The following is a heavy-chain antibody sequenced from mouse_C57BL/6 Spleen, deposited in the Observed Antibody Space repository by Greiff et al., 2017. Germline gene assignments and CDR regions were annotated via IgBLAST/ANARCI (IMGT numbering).Heavy chain of an antibody. Sequence: EVQLQQSGTVLARPGASVKMSCKTSGYTFTSYWMHWVKQRPGQGLEWIGAIYPGNSDTSYNQKFKGKAKRTAVTSASTAYMELSSLTNEDSAVYYCTRSLTTVVVRGGYFDVWGTGTTVTVSS. CDR2: IYPGNSDT. V-gene: IGHV1-5*01. D-gene: IGHD1-1*01. CDR3: TRSLTTVVVRGGYFDV. CDR1: GYTFTSYW. J-gene: IGHJ1*03.